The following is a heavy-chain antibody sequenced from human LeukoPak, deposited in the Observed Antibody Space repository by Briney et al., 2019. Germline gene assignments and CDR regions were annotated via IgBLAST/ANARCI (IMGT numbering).Heavy chain of an antibody. CDR1: GFTFSSYA. CDR3: AKDPQDIVVVVAATGDGGVDY. V-gene: IGHV3-30-3*01. D-gene: IGHD2-15*01. Sequence: GGSLRLSCAASGFTFSSYAMHWVRQAPGKGLEWVAVISYDGSNKYYADSVKGRFTISRDNSKNTLYLQMNSLRAEDTAVYYCAKDPQDIVVVVAATGDGGVDYWGQGTLVTVSS. J-gene: IGHJ4*02. CDR2: ISYDGSNK.